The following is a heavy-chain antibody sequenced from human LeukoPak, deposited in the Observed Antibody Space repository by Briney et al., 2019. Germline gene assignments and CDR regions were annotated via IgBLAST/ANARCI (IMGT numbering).Heavy chain of an antibody. CDR2: ISPSGTDI. CDR3: ATKPPYDSSGYYDAFDI. CDR1: GFTFTDTY. V-gene: IGHV3-11*01. D-gene: IGHD3-22*01. J-gene: IGHJ3*02. Sequence: PGGSLRLSCAVSGFTFTDTYMTWIRQAPGKGLESLSYISPSGTDISYADSVKGRFTISRDNSKNTLYLQMNSLRAEDTAVYYCATKPPYDSSGYYDAFDIWGQGTMVTVSS.